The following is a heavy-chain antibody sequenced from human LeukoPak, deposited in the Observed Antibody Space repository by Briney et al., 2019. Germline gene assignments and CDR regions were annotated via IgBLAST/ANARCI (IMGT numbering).Heavy chain of an antibody. D-gene: IGHD3-16*01. CDR2: IGTAGDT. CDR3: STSQERSGLY. V-gene: IGHV3-13*01. CDR1: GFTFSSYD. J-gene: IGHJ4*02. Sequence: GGSLRLSCAAAGFTFSSYDMHWVRQATGKGLEWVSVIGTAGDTYYPGSVKGRFTISRDDSENTLYLQMNSLRDEDTAVYYCSTSQERSGLYWGPGTLVTVSS.